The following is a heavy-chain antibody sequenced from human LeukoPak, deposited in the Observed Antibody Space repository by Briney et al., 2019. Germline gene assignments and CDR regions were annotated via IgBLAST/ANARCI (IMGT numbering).Heavy chain of an antibody. Sequence: PGGSLRLSCAAYGFSFNNYWMHWVRHAPGKGLVWVSDINSDGSRSSYADSVKGRFTISRDNAKNTLYLQMNSLRADDTAVYYCARGTLAAAGTDYWGQGTLVTVSS. CDR3: ARGTLAAAGTDY. V-gene: IGHV3-74*01. CDR1: GFSFNNYW. CDR2: INSDGSRS. D-gene: IGHD6-13*01. J-gene: IGHJ4*02.